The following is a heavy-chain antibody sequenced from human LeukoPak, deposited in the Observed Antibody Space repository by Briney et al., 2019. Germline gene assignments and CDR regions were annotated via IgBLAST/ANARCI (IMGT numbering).Heavy chain of an antibody. CDR1: GFTFSSYA. J-gene: IGHJ4*02. Sequence: GGSLRLSCAASGFTFSSYAMHWVHQAPGKGLEYVSAISSDGGSTYYANSVKDRFTISRDNSKNTLYLQMGSLRAEDTAVYYCARAEMATIVYYFDYWGQGTLVTVSS. CDR2: ISSDGGST. D-gene: IGHD5-24*01. V-gene: IGHV3-64*01. CDR3: ARAEMATIVYYFDY.